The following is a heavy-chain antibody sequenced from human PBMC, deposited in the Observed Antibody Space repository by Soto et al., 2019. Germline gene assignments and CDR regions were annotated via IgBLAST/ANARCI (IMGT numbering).Heavy chain of an antibody. D-gene: IGHD5-12*01. V-gene: IGHV1-69*01. CDR2: IIPIFNSA. CDR3: AREVTVASYSFDL. J-gene: IGHJ4*02. CDR1: GGPFNNYA. Sequence: VKVSCKASGGPFNNYALIWVRQAPGQGLEWMGGIIPIFNSANYAQKFQGRVTITADDSTSTAYMELRSLRPDDTAVYYCAREVTVASYSFDLWGQGTLVTVSS.